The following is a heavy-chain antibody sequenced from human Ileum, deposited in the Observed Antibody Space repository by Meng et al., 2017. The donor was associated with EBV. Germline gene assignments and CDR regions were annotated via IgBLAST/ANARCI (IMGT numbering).Heavy chain of an antibody. CDR2: TSHSGST. CDR3: ASSDYYRSDY. V-gene: IGHV4-4*02. CDR1: GGSISRSDW. D-gene: IGHD3-22*01. J-gene: IGHJ4*02. Sequence: QVQLQESGPGLVKPSETLSSTCAVSGGSISRSDWWSWVRQPPGKGLEWIGETSHSGSTNYSPSLKSRVTISLDKSKNQLSLKLNSVTAADTAVYYCASSDYYRSDYWGQGTLVTVSS.